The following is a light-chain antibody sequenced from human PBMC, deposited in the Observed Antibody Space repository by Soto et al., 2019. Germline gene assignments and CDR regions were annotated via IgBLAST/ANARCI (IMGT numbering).Light chain of an antibody. J-gene: IGKJ4*01. Sequence: DIQMTQSPSTLSASVGDRVTITCRASQSISSWLAWYQHKPGKAPNLLIYKAASLESGVPSRCSGSRSGTEFTFTISGLQPADFATYCCLPYNSYPLTFGGGTKVDIK. V-gene: IGKV1-5*03. CDR3: LPYNSYPLT. CDR1: QSISSW. CDR2: KAA.